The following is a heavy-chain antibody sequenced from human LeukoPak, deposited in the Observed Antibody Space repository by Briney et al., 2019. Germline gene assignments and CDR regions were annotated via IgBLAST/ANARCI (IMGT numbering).Heavy chain of an antibody. CDR3: ARDGTFYSGSYSYFFDY. V-gene: IGHV1-18*01. Sequence: GASVKVSCKASGYTFTNYGVSWVRQAPGQGLEWMGWISGYSGATKYARNLQGRVTMTTDASTTTAYMELRSLRSDDTAVYYCARDGTFYSGSYSYFFDYWGQGTLVTVSS. CDR2: ISGYSGAT. J-gene: IGHJ4*02. D-gene: IGHD1-26*01. CDR1: GYTFTNYG.